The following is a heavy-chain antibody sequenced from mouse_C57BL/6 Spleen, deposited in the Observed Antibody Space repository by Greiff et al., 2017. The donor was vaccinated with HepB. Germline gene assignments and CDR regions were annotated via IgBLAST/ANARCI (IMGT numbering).Heavy chain of an antibody. CDR3: AREGLHYYGSSYPFDY. J-gene: IGHJ2*01. D-gene: IGHD1-1*01. V-gene: IGHV5-17*01. CDR1: GFTFSDYG. Sequence: EVHLVESGGGLVKPGGSLKLSCAASGFTFSDYGMHWVRQAPEKGLEWVAYISSGSSTIYYADTVKGRFTISRDNAKNTLFLQMTSLRSEDTAMYYCAREGLHYYGSSYPFDYWGQGTTLTVSS. CDR2: ISSGSSTI.